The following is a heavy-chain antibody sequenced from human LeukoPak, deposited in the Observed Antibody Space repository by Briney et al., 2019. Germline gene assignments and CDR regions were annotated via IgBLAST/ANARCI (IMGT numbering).Heavy chain of an antibody. Sequence: SVKVSCKSSGGTFSSYAITWVRQAPGQGLEWMGGIIPIFGTANYAQKFQGRVTITADESTSTAYMELSSLRSEDTAVYYCARGGYYDSSGYPSAEYFQHWGQGTLVTVSS. CDR2: IIPIFGTA. V-gene: IGHV1-69*01. CDR1: GGTFSSYA. D-gene: IGHD3-22*01. J-gene: IGHJ1*01. CDR3: ARGGYYDSSGYPSAEYFQH.